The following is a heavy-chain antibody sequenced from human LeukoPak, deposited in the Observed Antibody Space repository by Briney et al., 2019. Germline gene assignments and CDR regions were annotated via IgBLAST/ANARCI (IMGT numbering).Heavy chain of an antibody. V-gene: IGHV1-2*02. CDR1: GYTFSGYY. Sequence: ASVTVSCTASGYTFSGYYIHWVRQAPGQGLEWMGWINPNSGDTHYAQKFQGRDTMTRDTSSSTAYMDLNSLISDDTAVYYCARVQYQLLFEGNWFDPWGQGTLVTVSS. J-gene: IGHJ5*02. CDR2: INPNSGDT. D-gene: IGHD2-2*01. CDR3: ARVQYQLLFEGNWFDP.